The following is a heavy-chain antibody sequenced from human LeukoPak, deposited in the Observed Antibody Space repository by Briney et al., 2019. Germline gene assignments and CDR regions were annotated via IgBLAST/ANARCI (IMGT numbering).Heavy chain of an antibody. CDR1: GYTFSSYW. J-gene: IGHJ5*02. CDR2: IKQDGSEK. Sequence: GRSLRLSCAASGYTFSSYWMRWVRQAPGKGLEWVANIKQDGSEKYYVDSVKGRFTISRDNAKNSLYLQMNSLRAEDTAVYYCARAQGGVFRFDPWGQGTLVTVSS. CDR3: ARAQGGVFRFDP. V-gene: IGHV3-7*04. D-gene: IGHD3-16*01.